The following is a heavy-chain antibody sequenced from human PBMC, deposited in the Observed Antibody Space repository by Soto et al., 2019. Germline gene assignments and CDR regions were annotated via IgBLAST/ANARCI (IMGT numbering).Heavy chain of an antibody. V-gene: IGHV3-23*01. D-gene: IGHD3-10*01. J-gene: IGHJ4*02. Sequence: GGSLRLSCAASGFTFSSYAMSWVRQAPGKGLEWVSAISGSGGSTYYADSVKGRFTISRDNSKNTLYLQMNSLRAEDTAVYYCAKDLYGSGSYSLPTTFDYWGRGTLVTVSS. CDR2: ISGSGGST. CDR3: AKDLYGSGSYSLPTTFDY. CDR1: GFTFSSYA.